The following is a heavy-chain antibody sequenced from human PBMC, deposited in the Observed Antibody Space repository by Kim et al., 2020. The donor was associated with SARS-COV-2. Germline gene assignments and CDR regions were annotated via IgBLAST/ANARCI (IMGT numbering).Heavy chain of an antibody. Sequence: ASVKVSCKASGYTFTGYYMHWVRQAPGQGLEWMGWINPNSGGTNYAQKFQGRVTMTMDTSISTSYMELSRLRSDDTAVYYCARVYYYDSNGYHQYYFDYWGQGTLVIVSS. CDR2: INPNSGGT. CDR1: GYTFTGYY. J-gene: IGHJ4*02. V-gene: IGHV1-2*02. D-gene: IGHD3-22*01. CDR3: ARVYYYDSNGYHQYYFDY.